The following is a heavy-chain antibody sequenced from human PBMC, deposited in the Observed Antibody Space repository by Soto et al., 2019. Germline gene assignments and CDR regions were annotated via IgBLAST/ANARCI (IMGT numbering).Heavy chain of an antibody. J-gene: IGHJ4*02. Sequence: GGSLRLSCAASGFTFSSYSMNWVRQAPGKGLEWVSSISSSSSYIYYADSVKGRFTISRDNAKNSLYLQMNSLRAEDTAVYYCARDAPILGTGGFDYWGQGTLVTVSS. D-gene: IGHD7-27*01. CDR2: ISSSSSYI. CDR1: GFTFSSYS. CDR3: ARDAPILGTGGFDY. V-gene: IGHV3-21*01.